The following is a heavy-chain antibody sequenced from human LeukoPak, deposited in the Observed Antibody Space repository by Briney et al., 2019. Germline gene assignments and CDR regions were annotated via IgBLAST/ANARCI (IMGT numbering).Heavy chain of an antibody. Sequence: GGSLRLSCAASGFTFSNAWMSWVRQAPGKGLEWVGRIKSKTDGGTTDYAAPVKGRFTISRDDSKNTLYLQMNSLKTEDTAVYYCTASGDCSSTSRYSSHWGRGTLVTVSS. V-gene: IGHV3-15*01. CDR2: IKSKTDGGTT. CDR1: GFTFSNAW. CDR3: TASGDCSSTSRYSSH. D-gene: IGHD2-2*03. J-gene: IGHJ4*02.